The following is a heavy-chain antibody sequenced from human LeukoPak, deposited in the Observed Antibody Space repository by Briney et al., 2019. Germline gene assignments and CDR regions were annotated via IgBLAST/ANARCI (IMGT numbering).Heavy chain of an antibody. CDR3: AKDVEYYYDSSGYPDY. Sequence: PGGSLRLSCAASGFTVSSNYMSWVRQAPGKGLEWVSVIYSGGSTYYADFVKGRFTISRDNSKNTLYLQMNSLRAEDTAVYYCAKDVEYYYDSSGYPDYWGQGTLVTVSS. D-gene: IGHD3-22*01. V-gene: IGHV3-53*01. J-gene: IGHJ4*02. CDR1: GFTVSSNY. CDR2: IYSGGST.